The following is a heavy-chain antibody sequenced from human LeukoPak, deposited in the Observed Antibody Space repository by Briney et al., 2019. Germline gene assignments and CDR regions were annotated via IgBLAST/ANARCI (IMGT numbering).Heavy chain of an antibody. J-gene: IGHJ6*02. CDR3: AREGCSGGSCYPYFVMGV. CDR2: IYYSGST. CDR1: GGSISSGGYY. D-gene: IGHD2-15*01. Sequence: SETLSLTCTVSGGSISSGGYYWSWIRQHPGKGLEWIGYIYYSGSTCYNPSLKSRVTISVDTSKNQFSLKLSSVTAADTAVYYCAREGCSGGSCYPYFVMGVWGQGTTVTVSS. V-gene: IGHV4-31*03.